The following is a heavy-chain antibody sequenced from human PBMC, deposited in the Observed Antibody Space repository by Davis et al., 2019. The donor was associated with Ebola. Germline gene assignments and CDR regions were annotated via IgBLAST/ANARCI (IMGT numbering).Heavy chain of an antibody. Sequence: MPSETLSLTCTDSGGSISSSSYYWGWIRQPPGKGLEWIGSIYYSGSTYYNPSLKSRVTMSVDTSKNQFSLKLSSVTAADTAVYYCARTDYDFWSGYYTDNWFDPWGQGTLVTVSS. J-gene: IGHJ5*02. CDR2: IYYSGST. D-gene: IGHD3-3*01. CDR1: GGSISSSSYY. V-gene: IGHV4-39*07. CDR3: ARTDYDFWSGYYTDNWFDP.